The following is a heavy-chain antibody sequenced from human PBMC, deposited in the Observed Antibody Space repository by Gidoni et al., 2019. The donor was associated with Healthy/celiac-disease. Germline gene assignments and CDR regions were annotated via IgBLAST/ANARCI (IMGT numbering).Heavy chain of an antibody. CDR3: ARELYYDFWRDRVAYYMDV. D-gene: IGHD3-3*01. J-gene: IGHJ6*03. CDR1: GFTVSSNY. V-gene: IGHV3-53*01. Sequence: EVQLVESGGGLIQPGGSLRLSCAASGFTVSSNYMSWVRQAPGKGLEWVSVIYSGGSTYYADSVKGRFTISRDNSKNTLYLQMNSLRAEDTAVYYCARELYYDFWRDRVAYYMDVWGKGTTVTVSS. CDR2: IYSGGST.